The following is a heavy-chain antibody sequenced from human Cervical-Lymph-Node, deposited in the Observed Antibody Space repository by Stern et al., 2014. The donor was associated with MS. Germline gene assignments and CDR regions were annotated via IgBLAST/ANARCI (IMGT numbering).Heavy chain of an antibody. CDR3: ARAIFGVNTAAMAPDAFDT. CDR2: IYTDDIP. CDR1: GFTVSNNY. D-gene: IGHD3-3*01. J-gene: IGHJ3*02. V-gene: IGHV3-53*01. Sequence: VQLVESGGGLIQPGGSLRLSCAAPGFTVSNNYMSWVRQATGKGLELVSLIYTDDIPYYAGSVKGRFTISRDSSKNKLFLQMNSLRAEDTAVYYCARAIFGVNTAAMAPDAFDTWGQGTMVTVSS.